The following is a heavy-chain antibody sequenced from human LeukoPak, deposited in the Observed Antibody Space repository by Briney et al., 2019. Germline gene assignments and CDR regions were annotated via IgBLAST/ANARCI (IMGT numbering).Heavy chain of an antibody. Sequence: PSETLSLTCSVSGGSISSYYWSWIRQPAGKGLEWSGRLYTSGTTNSHPSLKSRVTISVDPSKNQFALQLNSVTAADAVVYYCARYYDVLTVDRPTQLVDPWGQGTLVTVSS. D-gene: IGHD3-9*01. V-gene: IGHV4-4*07. J-gene: IGHJ5*02. CDR3: ARYYDVLTVDRPTQLVDP. CDR1: GGSISSYY. CDR2: LYTSGTT.